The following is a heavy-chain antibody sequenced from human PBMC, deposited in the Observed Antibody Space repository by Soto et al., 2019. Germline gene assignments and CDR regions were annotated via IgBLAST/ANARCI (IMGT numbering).Heavy chain of an antibody. V-gene: IGHV1-69*02. D-gene: IGHD3-16*01. J-gene: IGHJ4*02. CDR3: ARWGINCGWYYFDY. CDR1: GGTFSSYT. CDR2: IIPILGIA. Sequence: QVQLVQSGAEVKKPGSSVKVSCKASGGTFSSYTISWVRQAPGQGLEWMGRIIPILGIANYAQKFQGRVTITADKSTSTAYMELSSLRSDDTAVYYCARWGINCGWYYFDYWGQGTLVTVSS.